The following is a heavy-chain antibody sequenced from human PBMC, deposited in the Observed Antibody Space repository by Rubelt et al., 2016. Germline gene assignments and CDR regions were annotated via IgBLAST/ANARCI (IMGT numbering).Heavy chain of an antibody. CDR3: ARDALYCSSTNCYLDY. J-gene: IGHJ4*02. V-gene: IGHV3-30*07. D-gene: IGHD2-2*01. Sequence: YYADSVKGRFTISRDNSKNTLYLQMNSLRAEDTALYYCARDALYCSSTNCYLDYWGQGTLVTVSS.